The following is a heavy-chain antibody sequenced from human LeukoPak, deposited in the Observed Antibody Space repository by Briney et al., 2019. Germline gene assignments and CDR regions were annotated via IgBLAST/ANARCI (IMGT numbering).Heavy chain of an antibody. J-gene: IGHJ5*02. V-gene: IGHV1-69*13. CDR2: IIPIFGTA. CDR1: GGTFSSYA. D-gene: IGHD3-22*01. Sequence: GASVKVSCKASGGTFSSYAISWVRQAPGQGLEWMGGIIPIFGTANYAQKFQGRVTITADESTGTAYMELSSLRSEDTAVYYCACQLMIVVYNWFDPWGQGTLVTVSS. CDR3: ACQLMIVVYNWFDP.